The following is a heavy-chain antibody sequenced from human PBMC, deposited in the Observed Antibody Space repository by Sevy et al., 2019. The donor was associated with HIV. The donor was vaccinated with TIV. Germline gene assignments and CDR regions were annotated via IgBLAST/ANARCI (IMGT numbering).Heavy chain of an antibody. CDR1: GASIGSYF. D-gene: IGHD4-17*01. V-gene: IGHV4-4*07. Sequence: SETLSLTCAVSGASIGSYFWSWIRQPAGKGLEWIGRLDTSGTTNYNPSLKSRVTMSLDTPKNQFSLHLTSVTAADTAVYYCARIRSQDWYYDLWGRGTLVTVSS. J-gene: IGHJ2*01. CDR2: LDTSGTT. CDR3: ARIRSQDWYYDL.